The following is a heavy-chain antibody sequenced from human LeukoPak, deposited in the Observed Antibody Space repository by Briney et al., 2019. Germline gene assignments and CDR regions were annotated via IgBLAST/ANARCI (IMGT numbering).Heavy chain of an antibody. V-gene: IGHV4-59*01. CDR2: MYYSGST. D-gene: IGHD5-24*01. Sequence: SETLSLTCSVSGGSISDYYWSWIRQPPGKGLEWVGYMYYSGSTKYNPSFTSRVAMSVDTSKNHFSLRLSSVTAADTAIYYCATSPGRLQLTDWGQRTPVSVS. CDR3: ATSPGRLQLTD. J-gene: IGHJ4*02. CDR1: GGSISDYY.